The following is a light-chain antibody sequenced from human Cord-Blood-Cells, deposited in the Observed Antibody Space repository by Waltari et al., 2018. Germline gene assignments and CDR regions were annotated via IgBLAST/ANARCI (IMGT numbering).Light chain of an antibody. CDR2: GAS. J-gene: IGKJ1*01. CDR3: QQYNNWPPWT. V-gene: IGKV3-15*01. CDR1: ESVSSN. Sequence: EIVMTQSPATLSVSPGERATLSCRAGESVSSNLAWYQQKPGQARRLLIYGASTRATGIPARFSGSGSGTEFTLTISSLQSEDFAVYYCQQYNNWPPWTFGQGTKVEIK.